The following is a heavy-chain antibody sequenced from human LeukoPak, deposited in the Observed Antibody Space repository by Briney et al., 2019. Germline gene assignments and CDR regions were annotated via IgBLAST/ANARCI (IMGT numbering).Heavy chain of an antibody. J-gene: IGHJ3*02. Sequence: GGSLRLSCAASGFTVTDNYMSWVRQSSGKGLEWVSVIYGGGDTNYADSVKGRFIISRDTSKNTLYLQTNSLRAEDTAVYYCAKDLLRIVGATRDAFDIWGQGTMATVSS. CDR1: GFTVTDNY. D-gene: IGHD1-26*01. CDR2: IYGGGDT. CDR3: AKDLLRIVGATRDAFDI. V-gene: IGHV3-53*05.